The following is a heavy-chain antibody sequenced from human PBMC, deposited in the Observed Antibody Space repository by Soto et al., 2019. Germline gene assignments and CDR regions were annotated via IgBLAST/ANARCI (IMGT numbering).Heavy chain of an antibody. D-gene: IGHD3-3*01. J-gene: IGHJ5*02. V-gene: IGHV4-34*01. CDR1: GGSFSGYS. CDR2: INHSGGT. CDR3: ARGSMIFGVVALSNWLDP. Sequence: PSETLYLTCGVNGGSFSGYSWTWIRQPPGKGLEWIGEINHSGGTKYNPSLKSRVSISVDSSKNQFSLKVTSVTSADTAVYYCARGSMIFGVVALSNWLDPWGQGSLVTVSS.